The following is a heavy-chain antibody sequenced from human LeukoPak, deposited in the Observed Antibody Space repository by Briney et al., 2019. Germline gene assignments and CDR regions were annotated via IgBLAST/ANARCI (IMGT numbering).Heavy chain of an antibody. CDR2: INHSGST. CDR3: ARGLWRARWTMVQGVIELGPHFYMDV. V-gene: IGHV4-34*01. CDR1: GGSFSGYY. J-gene: IGHJ6*03. D-gene: IGHD3-10*01. Sequence: PSETLSLTCAVYGGSFSGYYWSWIRQPPRKGLEWIGEINHSGSTNYNPSLNIRVTISVDTSKNQFSLKLSSVTAADTAVYYCARGLWRARWTMVQGVIELGPHFYMDVWGKGTTVTVSS.